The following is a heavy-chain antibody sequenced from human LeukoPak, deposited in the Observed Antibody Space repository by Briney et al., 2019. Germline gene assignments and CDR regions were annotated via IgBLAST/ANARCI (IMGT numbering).Heavy chain of an antibody. J-gene: IGHJ4*02. CDR2: IYYSGST. CDR3: ASKSSGYYWGVFDY. CDR1: GGSISSSSYY. V-gene: IGHV4-39*01. Sequence: SETLSLTCTVSGGSISSSSYYWGWIRQPPGKGLEWIGSIYYSGSTYYNPSLKSRVTISVDTSKNQFSLKVNSVTAADTSVYYCASKSSGYYWGVFDYWGQGALVTVSS. D-gene: IGHD3-22*01.